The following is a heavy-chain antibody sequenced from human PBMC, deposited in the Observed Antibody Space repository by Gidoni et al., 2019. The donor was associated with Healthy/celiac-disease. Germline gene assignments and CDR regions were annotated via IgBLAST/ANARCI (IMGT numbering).Heavy chain of an antibody. CDR1: GYTFTSYY. Sequence: QVQLVQSGAEVKKPGASVKVSCTASGYTFTSYYMHWVRHAPGQGLEWMGIINPSGGSTSYAQKFQGRVTMTRDTSTSTVYMELSSLRSEDTAVYYCARPIAVAADPFDYWGQGTLVTVSS. CDR2: INPSGGST. J-gene: IGHJ4*02. V-gene: IGHV1-46*01. CDR3: ARPIAVAADPFDY. D-gene: IGHD6-19*01.